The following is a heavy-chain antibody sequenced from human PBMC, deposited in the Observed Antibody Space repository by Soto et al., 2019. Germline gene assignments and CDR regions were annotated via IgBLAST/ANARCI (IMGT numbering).Heavy chain of an antibody. V-gene: IGHV3-7*01. CDR2: IKQDGSEE. J-gene: IGHJ4*02. CDR3: ARHNSGTFAFDY. Sequence: GGSLRLSCAASGFTFRIYWMTWVRQAPGKGLEWVAHIKQDGSEEYYVDSVKGRFTISRDNGKNSLFLQMNSLRAEDTAVYYCARHNSGTFAFDYWGQGSLVPVSS. CDR1: GFTFRIYW. D-gene: IGHD1-26*01.